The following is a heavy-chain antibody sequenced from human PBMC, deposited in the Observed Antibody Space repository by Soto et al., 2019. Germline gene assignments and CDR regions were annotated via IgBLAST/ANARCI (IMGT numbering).Heavy chain of an antibody. V-gene: IGHV1-69*06. D-gene: IGHD3-22*01. J-gene: IGHJ1*01. CDR3: AREGYYDSSGSLRSYFQN. CDR2: IIPIFGTA. Sequence: SVKVSCKASGGTFSSYAISWVRQAPGQGLEWMGGIIPIFGTANYAQKFQGRVTITADKSTSTAYMELSSLRSEDTAVYYCAREGYYDSSGSLRSYFQNWGQGTLVTVYS. CDR1: GGTFSSYA.